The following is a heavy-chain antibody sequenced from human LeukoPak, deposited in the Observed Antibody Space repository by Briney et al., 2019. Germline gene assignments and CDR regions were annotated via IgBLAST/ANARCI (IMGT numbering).Heavy chain of an antibody. CDR1: GFTFSSYA. Sequence: PGRSVRLSCAASGFTFSSYAMHWVRQAPGKGLEWVAVISYDGSNKYYADSVKGRFTISRDNSKNTLYLQMNSLRAEDTAVYYCASKGWGYVAAAGTRGDTDYWGQGTLVTVSS. J-gene: IGHJ4*02. D-gene: IGHD6-13*01. CDR2: ISYDGSNK. V-gene: IGHV3-30-3*01. CDR3: ASKGWGYVAAAGTRGDTDY.